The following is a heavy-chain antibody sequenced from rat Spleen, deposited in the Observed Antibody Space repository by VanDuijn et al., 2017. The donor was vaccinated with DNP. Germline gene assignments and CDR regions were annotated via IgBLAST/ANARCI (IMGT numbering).Heavy chain of an antibody. D-gene: IGHD1-4*01. CDR3: SRHVLPLRVWDY. Sequence: EVQVVESGGDLVQPGRSLKLSCAASGFNLRDYYMAWVRQAPTRGLEWVAYSSYDGGSTYNGDSVKGRFTISRDNAKNTLYLQMNSLRSEDMATYYCSRHVLPLRVWDYWGQGVMVTVSS. CDR1: GFNLRDYY. V-gene: IGHV5-22*01. J-gene: IGHJ2*01. CDR2: SSYDGGST.